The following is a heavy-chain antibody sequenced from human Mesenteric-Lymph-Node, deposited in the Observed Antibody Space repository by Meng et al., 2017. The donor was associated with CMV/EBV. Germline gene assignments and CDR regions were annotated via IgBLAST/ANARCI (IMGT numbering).Heavy chain of an antibody. CDR1: GYSISSGYY. Sequence: SETLSLTCAVSGYSISSGYYWGWIRQPPGKGLEWIGSFHHSGSTYYNPSLKSRVTISVDTSKNQFSLKLSSVTAADTAVYYCASAIYCSSSICSHHYFDNWGQGMLVTVSS. CDR2: FHHSGST. D-gene: IGHD2-2*01. V-gene: IGHV4-38-2*01. CDR3: ASAIYCSSSICSHHYFDN. J-gene: IGHJ4*02.